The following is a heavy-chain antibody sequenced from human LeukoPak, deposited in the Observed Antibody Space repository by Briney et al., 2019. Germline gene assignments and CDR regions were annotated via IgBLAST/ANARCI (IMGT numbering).Heavy chain of an antibody. CDR1: GGSISSYY. J-gene: IGHJ4*02. V-gene: IGHV4-4*09. Sequence: SETLSLTCTVSGGSISSYYWSWIRQPPGKGLEWIGYIYTSGSTNYNPPLKSRVTISVDTSKNQFSLKLSSVTAADTAVYYCARPEGYCSSTSCYGYFDYWGQGTLVTVSS. D-gene: IGHD2-2*01. CDR2: IYTSGST. CDR3: ARPEGYCSSTSCYGYFDY.